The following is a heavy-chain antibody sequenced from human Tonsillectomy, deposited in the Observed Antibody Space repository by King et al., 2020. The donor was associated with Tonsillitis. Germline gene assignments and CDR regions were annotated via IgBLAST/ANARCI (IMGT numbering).Heavy chain of an antibody. CDR1: GYRFTTYW. V-gene: IGHV5-51*03. J-gene: IGHJ4*02. CDR3: ARLYSGYDYYFDY. Sequence: QLVQSGGEVKKPGESLKLSCKGSGYRFTTYWIGWVRQMPGKGLEWMGIIHPGDSDTRYSPSFQGQVTISADKSISTAYLQWSSLKASDTAMYYCARLYSGYDYYFDYWGQGTLVTVSS. CDR2: IHPGDSDT. D-gene: IGHD5-12*01.